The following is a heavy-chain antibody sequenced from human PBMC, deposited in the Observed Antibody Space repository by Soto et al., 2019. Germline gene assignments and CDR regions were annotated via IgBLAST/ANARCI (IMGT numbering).Heavy chain of an antibody. CDR3: AGTTSHHWLYMDV. CDR1: GDSVSSNSAA. D-gene: IGHD1-7*01. Sequence: SQTLSLTCVISGDSVSSNSAAWNWIRLSPSRGLEWLARTYYRSRWYNDYAVSVRSRITVNPDTSKNQFSLQLTSVTPEDTAVYYCAGTTSHHWLYMDVWGKEATVTVSS. V-gene: IGHV6-1*01. J-gene: IGHJ6*03. CDR2: TYYRSRWYN.